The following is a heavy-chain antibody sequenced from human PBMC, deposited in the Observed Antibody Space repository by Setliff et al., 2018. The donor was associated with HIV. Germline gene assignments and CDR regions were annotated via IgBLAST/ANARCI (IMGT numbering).Heavy chain of an antibody. CDR1: GFTFNSYA. D-gene: IGHD1-26*01. J-gene: IGHJ4*02. CDR3: AAVFTGEPGRSLDY. V-gene: IGHV3-30*14. Sequence: PGGSLRLSCAASGFTFNSYAMHWVRQAPGKGLEWVALISFDGGNKYYADSVKGRFTLSRDISENALYLQIDSLRPEDTAVYYCAAVFTGEPGRSLDYWGQGTPVTVSS. CDR2: ISFDGGNK.